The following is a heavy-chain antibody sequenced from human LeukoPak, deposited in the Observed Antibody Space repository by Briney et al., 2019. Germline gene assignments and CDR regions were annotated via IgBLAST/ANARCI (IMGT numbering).Heavy chain of an antibody. V-gene: IGHV3-49*04. CDR3: TRHQFKTFNI. CDR1: GFIFRDYA. Sequence: GGSLRLSCVASGFIFRDYAMSWVRQAPGKGLEWVGFIRSTAYGGTSEYAASVKGRFTISRDDSNSIAYLQMNSLKTEDTAVYYCTRHQFKTFNIWGQGAMVTVSS. J-gene: IGHJ3*02. CDR2: IRSTAYGGTS.